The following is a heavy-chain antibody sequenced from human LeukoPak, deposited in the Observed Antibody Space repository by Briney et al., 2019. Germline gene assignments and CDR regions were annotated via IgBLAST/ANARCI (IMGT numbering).Heavy chain of an antibody. CDR2: ISGSGGST. CDR3: AKCPLSLWYQFDY. D-gene: IGHD2-21*01. CDR1: GFTFSSYS. V-gene: IGHV3-23*01. Sequence: QPGGSLRLSCAASGFTFSSYSMNWVRQAPGKGLEWVSAISGSGGSTYYADSVKGRFTISRDNSKNTLYLQMNSLRAEDTAVYYCAKCPLSLWYQFDYWGQGTLVTVSS. J-gene: IGHJ4*02.